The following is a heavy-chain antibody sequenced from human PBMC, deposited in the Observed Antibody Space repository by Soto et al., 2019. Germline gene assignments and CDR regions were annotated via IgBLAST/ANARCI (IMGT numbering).Heavy chain of an antibody. J-gene: IGHJ4*02. Sequence: GGSLRLSCAASGFTFSSYAMSWVRQAPGKGLEWVSAISGSGGSTYYADSVKGRFTISRDNSKNTLYLQMNSLRAEDTAVYYCAKGGRGVVIRRYFDYWGQGTLVTVSS. V-gene: IGHV3-23*01. D-gene: IGHD2-15*01. CDR2: ISGSGGST. CDR1: GFTFSSYA. CDR3: AKGGRGVVIRRYFDY.